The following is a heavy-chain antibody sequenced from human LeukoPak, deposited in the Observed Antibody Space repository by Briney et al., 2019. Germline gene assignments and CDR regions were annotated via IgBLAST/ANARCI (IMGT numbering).Heavy chain of an antibody. Sequence: GGSLRLSCAASGFTFSDYYMSWIRQAPGKGLEWVSYISNSGSTIYYADSVKGRFTISRDNAKNSLYLQMNSLRAEDTAVYYCARDHRGTSAGITGTTFSDWGQGTLVTASS. CDR3: ARDHRGTSAGITGTTFSD. CDR2: ISNSGSTI. D-gene: IGHD1-7*01. J-gene: IGHJ4*02. CDR1: GFTFSDYY. V-gene: IGHV3-11*01.